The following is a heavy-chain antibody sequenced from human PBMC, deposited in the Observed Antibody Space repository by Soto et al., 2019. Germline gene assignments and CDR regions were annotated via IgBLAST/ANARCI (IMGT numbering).Heavy chain of an antibody. Sequence: QVQLVQSGADVKKPGSSVNVSCKTSGGPFGSSAISWVRQAPAQGLEWMGEIIPVFDKANYARNFQGRLTITADEPTGTVFMQLSSLRSEDTAVYFCARLRRDWGDAFDLWGLGTFVTVSS. CDR2: IIPVFDKA. CDR3: ARLRRDWGDAFDL. D-gene: IGHD3-16*01. J-gene: IGHJ3*01. CDR1: GGPFGSSA. V-gene: IGHV1-69*01.